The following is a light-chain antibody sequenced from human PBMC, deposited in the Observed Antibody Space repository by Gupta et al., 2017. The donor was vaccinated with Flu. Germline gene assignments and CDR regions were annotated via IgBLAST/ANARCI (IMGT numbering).Light chain of an antibody. CDR3: MQSLQLPYT. V-gene: IGKV2D-29*01. Sequence: VSPGQPASISCKSSQSLLNSYGKTFLSWYLQKSVQPPQLLIYEVSNRFSGVPDRFSGRWSGTEFTLNISRVEAEDVGVYSCMQSLQLPYTFGQGTKLEIK. CDR1: QSLLNSYGKTF. J-gene: IGKJ2*01. CDR2: EVS.